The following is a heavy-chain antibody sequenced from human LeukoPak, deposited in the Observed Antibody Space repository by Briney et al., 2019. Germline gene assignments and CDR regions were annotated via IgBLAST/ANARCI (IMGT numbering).Heavy chain of an antibody. CDR2: IIPIFGIA. CDR3: ASDCTNGVCSDDAFDI. CDR1: GGTFSSYA. D-gene: IGHD2-8*01. V-gene: IGHV1-69*04. Sequence: ASVKVSCKASGGTFSSYAISGVRQAPGQGREWMGRIIPIFGIANYAQKFQGRVTITADKSTSTAYMELSSLRSEDTAVDYCASDCTNGVCSDDAFDIWGQGTMVTVSS. J-gene: IGHJ3*02.